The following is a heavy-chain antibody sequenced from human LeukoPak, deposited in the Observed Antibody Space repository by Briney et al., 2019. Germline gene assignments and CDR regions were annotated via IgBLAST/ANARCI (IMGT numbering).Heavy chain of an antibody. Sequence: GESLKISCKGSGYIFTNYWIGWVRQMPGKGLEWMGIIYPDDSDTRYSPSFRGQVTFSADKSIRTAYLQWSSLKASDTAMYDCARPSAYGEDAFDVWGQGTLVTVSS. V-gene: IGHV5-51*01. J-gene: IGHJ3*01. CDR3: ARPSAYGEDAFDV. CDR1: GYIFTNYW. CDR2: IYPDDSDT. D-gene: IGHD2-21*01.